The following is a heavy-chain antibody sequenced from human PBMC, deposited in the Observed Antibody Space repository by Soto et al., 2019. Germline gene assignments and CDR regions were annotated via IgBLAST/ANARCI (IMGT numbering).Heavy chain of an antibody. J-gene: IGHJ6*02. CDR3: ARDHSEQLVSSNFYYYGVDV. CDR1: GGSISSGDYY. V-gene: IGHV4-30-4*01. CDR2: IYYSGST. Sequence: QVQLQESGPGLVKPSQTLSLTCIVSGGSISSGDYYWSWIRQPPGKGLEWIGYIYYSGSTYYNPSLKSRVTISVDTSKNQFSLRLSSVTAADTAVYYCARDHSEQLVSSNFYYYGVDVWGQGTTVTVSS. D-gene: IGHD6-6*01.